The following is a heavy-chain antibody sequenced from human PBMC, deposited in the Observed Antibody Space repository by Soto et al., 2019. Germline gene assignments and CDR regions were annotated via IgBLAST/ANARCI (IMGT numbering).Heavy chain of an antibody. CDR2: ISGSGGST. CDR3: AKVSDVDTAMVRGYYYGMDV. D-gene: IGHD5-18*01. V-gene: IGHV3-23*01. CDR1: GFTFSSYA. J-gene: IGHJ6*02. Sequence: GGSLRLSCAASGFTFSSYAMSWVRQAPGKGLEWVSAISGSGGSTYYADSVKGRFTISRDNSKNTLYLQMKCLRAEDTAVYYGAKVSDVDTAMVRGYYYGMDVWGQGTTVTVSS.